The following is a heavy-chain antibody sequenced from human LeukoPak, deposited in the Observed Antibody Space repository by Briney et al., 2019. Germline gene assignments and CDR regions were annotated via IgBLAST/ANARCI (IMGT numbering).Heavy chain of an antibody. CDR3: AKIAEAVSSNYYFDY. V-gene: IGHV3-23*01. CDR2: ISGSGGST. Sequence: GGSLRLSRAASGFTFSSYAMSWVRQAPGKGLEWVSAISGSGGSTYYADSVKGRFTISRDNSKNTLYLQMNSLRAEDTAVYYCAKIAEAVSSNYYFDYWGQGTLVTVSS. CDR1: GFTFSSYA. D-gene: IGHD2-21*01. J-gene: IGHJ4*02.